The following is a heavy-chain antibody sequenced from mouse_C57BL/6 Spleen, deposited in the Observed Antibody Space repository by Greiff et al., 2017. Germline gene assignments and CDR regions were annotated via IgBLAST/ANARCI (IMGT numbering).Heavy chain of an antibody. J-gene: IGHJ1*03. CDR2: IDPENGDT. CDR3: TTGVYSNYGYFDV. D-gene: IGHD2-5*01. CDR1: GFNIKDDY. Sequence: VHVKQSGAELVRPGASVKLSCTASGFNIKDDYMHWVKQRPEQGLEWIGWIDPENGDTEYASKFQGKATITADTSSNTAYLRLSSLTSEDTAVYYCTTGVYSNYGYFDVWGTGTTVTVSS. V-gene: IGHV14-4*01.